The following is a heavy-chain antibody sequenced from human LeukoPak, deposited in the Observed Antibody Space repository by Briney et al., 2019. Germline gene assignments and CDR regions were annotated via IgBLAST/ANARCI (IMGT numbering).Heavy chain of an antibody. CDR1: GFTFTTYA. Sequence: PGGSLRLSCEASGFTFTTYAMSWVRQAPGKGLEWVSAISGSGCSTYHADSVKGRFTISRDNSKTTLYLQMNSLRAEDTAVHYCAKGDLPSGYDSSGWYWDYWGQGTLVTVSS. D-gene: IGHD6-19*01. V-gene: IGHV3-23*01. J-gene: IGHJ4*02. CDR3: AKGDLPSGYDSSGWYWDY. CDR2: ISGSGCST.